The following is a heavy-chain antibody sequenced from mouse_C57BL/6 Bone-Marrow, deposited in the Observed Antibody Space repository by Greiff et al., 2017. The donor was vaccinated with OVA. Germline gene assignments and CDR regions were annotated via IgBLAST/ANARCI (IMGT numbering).Heavy chain of an antibody. D-gene: IGHD3-3*01. Sequence: VKLQESGAELARPGASVKLSCKASGYTFTSYGISWVKQRTGQGLEWIGEIYPRSGNTYYNEKFKGKATLTADKSSSTAYMELRSLTSEDSAVYFCAREVILGDYWGQGTTLTVSS. J-gene: IGHJ2*01. CDR3: AREVILGDY. CDR1: GYTFTSYG. CDR2: IYPRSGNT. V-gene: IGHV1-81*01.